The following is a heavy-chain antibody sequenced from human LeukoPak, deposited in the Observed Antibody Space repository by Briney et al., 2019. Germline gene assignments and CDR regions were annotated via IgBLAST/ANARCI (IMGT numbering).Heavy chain of an antibody. J-gene: IGHJ3*02. Sequence: SQTLSLTCTVSGGSISSYYWSWIRQPPGKGLEWIGYIYYSGSTNYNPSLKSRVTISVDTPKNQFSPKLSSVTAADTAVYYCASLESSDAFDIWGQGTMVTVSS. V-gene: IGHV4-59*08. D-gene: IGHD5-24*01. CDR2: IYYSGST. CDR1: GGSISSYY. CDR3: ASLESSDAFDI.